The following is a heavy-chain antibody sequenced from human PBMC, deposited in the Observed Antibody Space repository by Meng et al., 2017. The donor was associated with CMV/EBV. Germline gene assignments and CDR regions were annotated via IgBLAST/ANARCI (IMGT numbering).Heavy chain of an antibody. J-gene: IGHJ5*02. CDR1: GGTFGSYT. Sequence: SCKASGGTFGSYTISWVRQAPGQGLEWMGRIIPILGIANYAQKFQGRVTITADKSTSTAYMELSSLRSEDTAVYYCARDRLRQGFDPWGQGTLVTVSS. CDR2: IIPILGIA. V-gene: IGHV1-69*04. CDR3: ARDRLRQGFDP. D-gene: IGHD4-17*01.